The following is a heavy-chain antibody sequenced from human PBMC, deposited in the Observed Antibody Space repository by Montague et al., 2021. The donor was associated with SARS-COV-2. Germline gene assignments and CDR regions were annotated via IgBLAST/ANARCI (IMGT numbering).Heavy chain of an antibody. CDR2: IYSGGRDT. Sequence: SLRLSCAASGFSVSTNYLTWVRQAPGRGLEWVSIIYSGGRDTDYADSVKGRFTISRDNSKNSLYLQMNSLRAEDTAVYYCVKDRLLLWYDSDIWGQGTMVTVSS. V-gene: IGHV3-23*03. J-gene: IGHJ3*02. D-gene: IGHD3-16*01. CDR1: GFSVSTNY. CDR3: VKDRLLLWYDSDI.